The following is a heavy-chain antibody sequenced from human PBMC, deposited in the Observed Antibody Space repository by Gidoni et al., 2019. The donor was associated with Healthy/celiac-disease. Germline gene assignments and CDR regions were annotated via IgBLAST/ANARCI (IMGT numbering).Heavy chain of an antibody. V-gene: IGHV1-2*02. J-gene: IGHJ4*02. CDR1: GYTFTGYY. CDR3: ARDPSTLRYCSGGSCYSLYFDY. Sequence: QVQLVQSGAEVKKPGASVKVSCKASGYTFTGYYMHWVRQAPGQGLEWMGWINPNSGGTNYAQKFQGRVTMTRDTSISTAYMELSRLRSDDTAVYYCARDPSTLRYCSGGSCYSLYFDYWGQGTLVTVSS. CDR2: INPNSGGT. D-gene: IGHD2-15*01.